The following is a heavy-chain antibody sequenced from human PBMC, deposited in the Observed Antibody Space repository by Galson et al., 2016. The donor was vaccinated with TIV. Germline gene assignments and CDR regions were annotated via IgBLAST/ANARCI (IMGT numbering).Heavy chain of an antibody. V-gene: IGHV3-53*01. Sequence: SPRLSCAASGFTVSRNYMSWVRQAPGKGLEWVSIIYTGGNTYYADSVEGRFTMSRDTSMNTVYLRMDSLRAEDTAIYYCARDNNWNYANDAFDLWGQGTMVTVSS. J-gene: IGHJ3*01. D-gene: IGHD1-7*01. CDR1: GFTVSRNY. CDR3: ARDNNWNYANDAFDL. CDR2: IYTGGNT.